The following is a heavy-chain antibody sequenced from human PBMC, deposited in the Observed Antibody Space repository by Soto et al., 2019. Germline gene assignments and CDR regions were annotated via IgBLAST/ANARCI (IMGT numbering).Heavy chain of an antibody. V-gene: IGHV5-51*01. CDR1: GYTFTSYW. CDR2: IYPGDSDT. D-gene: IGHD6-19*01. Sequence: GESLKISCKGSGYTFTSYWIGWVRQMPGKGLEWMGIIYPGDSDTRYSPSFQGQVTISADKSISTAYLQWSSLKDSDTAMYYCARLPDSQQWLVRRYFDYWGQGTLVTVSS. J-gene: IGHJ4*02. CDR3: ARLPDSQQWLVRRYFDY.